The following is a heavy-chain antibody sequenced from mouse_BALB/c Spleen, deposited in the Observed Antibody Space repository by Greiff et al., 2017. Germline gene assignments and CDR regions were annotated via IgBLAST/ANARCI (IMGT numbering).Heavy chain of an antibody. Sequence: QVQLKESGPGLVAPSQSLSITCTVSGFSLTSYGVHWVRQPPGKGLEWLGVIWAGGSTNYNSALMSRLSISKDNSKSQVFLKMNSLQTDDTAMYYCARDGGLRRPPFAYWGQGTLVTVSA. CDR3: ARDGGLRRPPFAY. D-gene: IGHD2-4*01. J-gene: IGHJ3*01. CDR2: IWAGGST. CDR1: GFSLTSYG. V-gene: IGHV2-9*02.